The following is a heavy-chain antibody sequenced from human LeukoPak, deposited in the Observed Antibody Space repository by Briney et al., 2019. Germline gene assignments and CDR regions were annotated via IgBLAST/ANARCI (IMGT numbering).Heavy chain of an antibody. V-gene: IGHV3-21*01. D-gene: IGHD3-16*01. Sequence: PGGSLRLSCAASGFSFSNYWMSWVRQAPGKGLEWVSSISTGSSYIYYADSVKGRFTISRDNAKNSLHLQMNSLRVEDTAVYYCARDSRAVGDAFDIWGQGTMVTVSS. J-gene: IGHJ3*02. CDR1: GFSFSNYW. CDR3: ARDSRAVGDAFDI. CDR2: ISTGSSYI.